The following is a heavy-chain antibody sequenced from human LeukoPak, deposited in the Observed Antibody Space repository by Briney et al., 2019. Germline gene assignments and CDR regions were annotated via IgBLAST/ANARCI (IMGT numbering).Heavy chain of an antibody. CDR1: GYTLTELS. CDR3: ATGSIVGATEAFDI. CDR2: FDPEDGET. Sequence: ASVKVSCKVSGYTLTELSMHWVRQAPGRGLEWMGGFDPEDGETIYAQKFQGRVTMTEDTSTDTAYMELSSLRSEDTAVYYCATGSIVGATEAFDIWGQGTMVNVSS. V-gene: IGHV1-24*01. D-gene: IGHD1-26*01. J-gene: IGHJ3*02.